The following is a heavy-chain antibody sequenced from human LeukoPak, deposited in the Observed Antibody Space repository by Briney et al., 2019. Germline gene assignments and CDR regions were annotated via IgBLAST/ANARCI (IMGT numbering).Heavy chain of an antibody. J-gene: IGHJ4*02. D-gene: IGHD2-15*01. CDR1: GFTFSTYS. V-gene: IGHV3-21*01. Sequence: PGGSLRLSCAASGFTFSTYSMNWVRQAPGKGLEWVSSTSSSSGYVHYADSVKGRFTISRDNAKNSLYLQMNSLGAEDTAVYYCARDYDFYCSGDNCYSPRLSDYWGQGTLVTVSS. CDR2: TSSSSGYV. CDR3: ARDYDFYCSGDNCYSPRLSDY.